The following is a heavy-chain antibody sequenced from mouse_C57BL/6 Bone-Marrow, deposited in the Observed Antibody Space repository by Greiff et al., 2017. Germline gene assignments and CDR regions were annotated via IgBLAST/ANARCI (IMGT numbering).Heavy chain of an antibody. CDR3: ASIYYYGSRYYFDY. Sequence: EVQGVESGGGLVKPGGSLKLSCAASGFTFSDYGMHWVRQAPEKGLEWVAYISSGSSTIYYADTVKGRFTISRDNAKNTLFLQMSSLRSEDTAMYYCASIYYYGSRYYFDYWGQGTTLTVSS. CDR1: GFTFSDYG. V-gene: IGHV5-17*01. D-gene: IGHD1-1*01. J-gene: IGHJ2*01. CDR2: ISSGSSTI.